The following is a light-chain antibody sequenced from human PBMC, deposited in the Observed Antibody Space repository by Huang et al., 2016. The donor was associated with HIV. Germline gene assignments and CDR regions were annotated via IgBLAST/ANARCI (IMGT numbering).Light chain of an antibody. CDR3: HHYGATQWA. CDR2: DAS. Sequence: ELVLTQSPGTLSSSPGGAAVISCRASQSLDKGFLAWYRQKHGQAPELLIFDASKRPSDIPDRVVGRGSGTYFSLTINGLDPEDFAFYFCHHYGATQWAFGRGTRVEMK. V-gene: IGKV3-20*01. CDR1: QSLDKGF. J-gene: IGKJ1*01.